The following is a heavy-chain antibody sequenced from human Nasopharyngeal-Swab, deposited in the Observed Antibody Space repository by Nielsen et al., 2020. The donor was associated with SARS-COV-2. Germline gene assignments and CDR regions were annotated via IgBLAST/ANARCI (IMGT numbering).Heavy chain of an antibody. J-gene: IGHJ4*02. V-gene: IGHV3-30*18. D-gene: IGHD6-19*01. CDR3: AKGPVAGFDN. CDR1: GFTFSSYG. CDR2: ISYDGSNK. Sequence: GASLKISCAASGFTFSSYGMHWVRQAPGKGLEWVAVISYDGSNKYYADSVKGRFTISRDNSKNTLYLQMNSLRAEDTAIYYCAKGPVAGFDNWGQGTLVTVSS.